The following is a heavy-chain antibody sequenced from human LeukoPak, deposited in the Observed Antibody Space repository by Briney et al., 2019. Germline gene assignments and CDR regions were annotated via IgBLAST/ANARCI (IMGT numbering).Heavy chain of an antibody. CDR3: ASIYDSSESVFDY. D-gene: IGHD3-22*01. Sequence: ASVKVSCKASGYTFTSYYMHWVRQAPGQGLEWMGWINPNSGGTNYAQKFQGRVTMTRDTSISTAYMELSRLRSDDTAVYYCASIYDSSESVFDYWGQGTLVTVSS. CDR1: GYTFTSYY. V-gene: IGHV1-2*02. J-gene: IGHJ4*02. CDR2: INPNSGGT.